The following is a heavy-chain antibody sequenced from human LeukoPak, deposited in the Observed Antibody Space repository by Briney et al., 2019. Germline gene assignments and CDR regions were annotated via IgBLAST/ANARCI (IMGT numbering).Heavy chain of an antibody. CDR1: GFTFSNYA. CDR3: AKAQEYCSGTSCAPKY. J-gene: IGHJ4*02. D-gene: IGHD2-2*01. V-gene: IGHV3-23*01. CDR2: ISGSGGST. Sequence: GGSLRLSCAASGFTFSNYAMSWVRQAPGKGLEWVSGISGSGGSTYYADSVKGRFTVSRDNSKNTLYLQMNSLRAEDTAVYYCAKAQEYCSGTSCAPKYWGQGTLVTVSS.